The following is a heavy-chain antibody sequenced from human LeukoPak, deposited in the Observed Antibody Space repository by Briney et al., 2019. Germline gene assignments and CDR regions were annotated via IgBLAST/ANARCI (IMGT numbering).Heavy chain of an antibody. Sequence: SETLSLTCAVYGGSFSGYYWSWIRQPPGKGLEWIGEINHSGSTNYNPSLKSRVTISVDTSKNQFSLKLSSVTAADTAVYYCARVWDSKNSNYFDIWGQGTMVNVSS. J-gene: IGHJ3*02. CDR1: GGSFSGYY. CDR2: INHSGST. V-gene: IGHV4-34*01. CDR3: ARVWDSKNSNYFDI. D-gene: IGHD3-22*01.